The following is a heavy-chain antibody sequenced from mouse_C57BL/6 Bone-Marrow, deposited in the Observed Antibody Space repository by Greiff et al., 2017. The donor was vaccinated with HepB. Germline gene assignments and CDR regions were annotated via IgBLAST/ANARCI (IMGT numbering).Heavy chain of an antibody. D-gene: IGHD1-1*01. V-gene: IGHV1-82*01. Sequence: VKLQQSGPELVKPGASVKISCKASGYAFSSSWMNWVKQRPGKGLEWIGRIYPGDGDTNYNGKFKGKATLTADKSSSTAYMQLSSLTSEDSAVYFCARGGYYGSSYDYWGQGTTLTVSS. CDR2: IYPGDGDT. J-gene: IGHJ2*01. CDR3: ARGGYYGSSYDY. CDR1: GYAFSSSW.